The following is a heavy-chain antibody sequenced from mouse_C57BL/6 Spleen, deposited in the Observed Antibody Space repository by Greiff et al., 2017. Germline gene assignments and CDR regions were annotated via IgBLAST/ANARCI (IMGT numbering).Heavy chain of an antibody. CDR2: IYPGSGST. V-gene: IGHV1-55*01. Sequence: QVQLQQPGAELVKPGASVKMSCKASGYTFTSYWITWVKQRPGQGLEWIGDIYPGSGSTNYNEKFKSKATLTVDTSSSTAYMQLSSLTSEDSAVYYWARTCYSNPGFAYWGQGTLVTVSA. CDR3: ARTCYSNPGFAY. J-gene: IGHJ3*01. D-gene: IGHD2-5*01. CDR1: GYTFTSYW.